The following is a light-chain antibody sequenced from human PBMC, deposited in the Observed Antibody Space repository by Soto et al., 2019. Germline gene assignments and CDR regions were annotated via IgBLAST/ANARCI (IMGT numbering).Light chain of an antibody. Sequence: DIQMTQSPSSLSASIGDEVTVTCRASQAIGPYLAWYQKKPGKGPKLLIYAASTVQSGVTSRFSGSRSGTDFTLTISSLQPEDVATYYCQKYDSAPLTFVPGTTVDI. CDR2: AAS. CDR1: QAIGPY. V-gene: IGKV1-27*01. J-gene: IGKJ3*01. CDR3: QKYDSAPLT.